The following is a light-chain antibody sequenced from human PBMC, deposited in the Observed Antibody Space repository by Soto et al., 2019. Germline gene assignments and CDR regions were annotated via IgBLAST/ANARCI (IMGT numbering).Light chain of an antibody. J-gene: IGLJ1*01. CDR2: EVV. CDR3: KSYAGSNTYV. V-gene: IGLV2-8*01. CDR1: RNDIGAYEF. Sequence: QSALTQPTSASGSHGQSVTISCTGTRNDIGAYEFVSWYQHHPGKAPKLIIYEVVQRPSGVPDRFSGSKSGNTASLTVSGLQAADEADYYCKSYAGSNTYVFGTGTKVTVL.